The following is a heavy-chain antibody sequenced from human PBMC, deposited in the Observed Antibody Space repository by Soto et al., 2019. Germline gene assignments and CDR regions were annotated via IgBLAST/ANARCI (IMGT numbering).Heavy chain of an antibody. CDR1: GFTFSSYA. V-gene: IGHV3-23*01. D-gene: IGHD6-13*01. J-gene: IGHJ6*02. CDR2: ISGSGGST. Sequence: GGSLRLSCAASGFTFSSYAMSWVRQAPGKGLEWVSAISGSGGSTYYADSVKGRFTISRDNSKNTLYLQMNSLRAEDTAVYYCAGMAAGGYYYYGMDVWGQGTTVTVSS. CDR3: AGMAAGGYYYYGMDV.